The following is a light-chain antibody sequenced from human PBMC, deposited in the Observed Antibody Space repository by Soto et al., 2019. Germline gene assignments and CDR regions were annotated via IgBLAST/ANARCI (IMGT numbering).Light chain of an antibody. CDR1: SSDVGGYNY. Sequence: QSVLTQPRSVSGSPGQSVTISCTGTSSDVGGYNYVSWYQQHPGKAPKLMIYDVSKRPSGVPDRFSGSKSGNTASLTISGLQAEDEADYYCCSSAGSCRVFGTGTKVTLL. J-gene: IGLJ1*01. CDR3: CSSAGSCRV. CDR2: DVS. V-gene: IGLV2-11*01.